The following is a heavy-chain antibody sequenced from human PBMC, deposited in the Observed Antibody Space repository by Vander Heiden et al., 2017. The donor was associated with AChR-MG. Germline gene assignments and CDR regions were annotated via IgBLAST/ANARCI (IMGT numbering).Heavy chain of an antibody. D-gene: IGHD3-3*01. CDR3: ARGGVDYDFWSGYPTNFDY. Sequence: QVQLVESGGGVVQPGRSLRLSCAASGFTFSSYRMHWVRQAPGKGLEWVAVIWYDGSNKYYADSVKGRFTISRDNSKNTLYLQMNSLRAEDTAVYYCARGGVDYDFWSGYPTNFDYWGQGTLVTDSS. V-gene: IGHV3-33*01. CDR2: IWYDGSNK. CDR1: GFTFSSYR. J-gene: IGHJ4*02.